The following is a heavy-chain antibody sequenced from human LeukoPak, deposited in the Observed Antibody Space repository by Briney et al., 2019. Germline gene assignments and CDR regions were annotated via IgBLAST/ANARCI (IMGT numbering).Heavy chain of an antibody. CDR3: ASSGSYYLPLDL. D-gene: IGHD1-26*01. Sequence: PGGSLRLSCAASGFTFSSYAMHWVRQAPGKGLEWVAVISYDGSNKYYADSVKGRFTISRDNSKNTLYLQMNSLRAEDTAVYYCASSGSYYLPLDLWGRGTLVTVSS. CDR1: GFTFSSYA. V-gene: IGHV3-30-3*01. J-gene: IGHJ2*01. CDR2: ISYDGSNK.